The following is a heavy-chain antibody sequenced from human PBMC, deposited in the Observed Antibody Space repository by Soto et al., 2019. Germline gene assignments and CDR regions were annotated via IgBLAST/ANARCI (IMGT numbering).Heavy chain of an antibody. CDR1: GFTFSSYS. Sequence: GESLKISCAASGFTFSSYSMNWVRQAPGKGLEWVSSISSSSSYIYYADSVKGRFTISRDNAKNPLYLQMNSLRAEDTAVYYCARGGLYSSRTENWFDPWGQGTLVTVSS. J-gene: IGHJ5*02. CDR2: ISSSSSYI. D-gene: IGHD6-13*01. CDR3: ARGGLYSSRTENWFDP. V-gene: IGHV3-21*01.